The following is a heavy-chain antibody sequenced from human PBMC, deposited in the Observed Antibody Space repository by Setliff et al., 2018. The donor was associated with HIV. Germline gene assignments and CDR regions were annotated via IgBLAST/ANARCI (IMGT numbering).Heavy chain of an antibody. J-gene: IGHJ4*02. CDR2: IYTSGTT. V-gene: IGHV4-4*09. D-gene: IGHD2-8*02. Sequence: TLSLTCFVSGVSISGHFWGWIRQPPGKGLGWIGYIYTSGTTEYNPSLDSRVTISVDTSRDQFSLNLRSVTAADTALYFCARLIHTGLLYFDYWGLGMLVTVSS. CDR3: ARLIHTGLLYFDY. CDR1: GVSISGHF.